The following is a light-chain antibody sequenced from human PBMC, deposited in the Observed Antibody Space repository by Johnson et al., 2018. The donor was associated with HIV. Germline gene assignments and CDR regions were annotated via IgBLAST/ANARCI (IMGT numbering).Light chain of an antibody. J-gene: IGLJ1*01. V-gene: IGLV1-51*02. Sequence: QSVLTQPPSVSAAPGQKVTISCSGSSSNIGNNYVSWYQQLPGTAPKLLIYENSKRPSGIPDRFSGSKSGTSATLGITGLQTGDEADYYCGTWDSSLSVPGFGPGTKVTVL. CDR1: SSNIGNNY. CDR3: GTWDSSLSVPG. CDR2: ENS.